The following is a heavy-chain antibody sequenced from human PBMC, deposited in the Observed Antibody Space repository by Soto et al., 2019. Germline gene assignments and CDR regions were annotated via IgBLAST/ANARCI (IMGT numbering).Heavy chain of an antibody. V-gene: IGHV5-51*01. CDR2: IYPGDSDT. D-gene: IGHD4-4*01. J-gene: IGHJ6*01. CDR3: ARHSSYSPTPVYYYGMDV. Sequence: GEPMQNQRKGAGDNIVNYWGGWVRQMPGKGLEWMGIIYPGDSDTRYSPSFQGQVTISADKSISTAYLQWSSLKASDTAMYYCARHSSYSPTPVYYYGMDVCGEGTTVTVSS. CDR1: GDNIVNYW.